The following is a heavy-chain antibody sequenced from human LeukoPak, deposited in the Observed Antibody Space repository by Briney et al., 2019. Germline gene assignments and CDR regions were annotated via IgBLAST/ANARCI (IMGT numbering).Heavy chain of an antibody. V-gene: IGHV4-61*01. Sequence: PSETLSLTCNVSSGTISSSSYYWSWIRQPPGKGLEWIGYIYYSGSTNYNPSLKSRVTISVDTSKNQFSLKLSSVTAADTAVYYCARARYYDYVWGSYPPYFDYWGQGTLVTVSS. CDR2: IYYSGST. CDR3: ARARYYDYVWGSYPPYFDY. CDR1: SGTISSSSYY. D-gene: IGHD3-16*02. J-gene: IGHJ4*02.